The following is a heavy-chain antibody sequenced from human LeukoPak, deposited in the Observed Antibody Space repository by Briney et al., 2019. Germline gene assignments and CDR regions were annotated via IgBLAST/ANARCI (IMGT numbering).Heavy chain of an antibody. D-gene: IGHD2-2*01. Sequence: SETLSLTCTVSGGSISSGGYYWSGIRQHPGKGLEWIGYIYYSGSTYYNPSLKSRVTISVDTSKNQFSLKLSSVTAADTAVYYCARVTVVVPAATNWFDPWGQGTLVTVSS. CDR3: ARVTVVVPAATNWFDP. V-gene: IGHV4-31*03. J-gene: IGHJ5*02. CDR2: IYYSGST. CDR1: GGSISSGGYY.